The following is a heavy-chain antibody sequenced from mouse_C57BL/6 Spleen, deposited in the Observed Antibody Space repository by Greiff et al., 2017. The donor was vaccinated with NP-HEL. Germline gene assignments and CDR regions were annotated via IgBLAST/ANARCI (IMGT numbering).Heavy chain of an antibody. J-gene: IGHJ3*01. CDR2: IHPNSGST. CDR1: GYTFTSYW. CDR3: AREGDGSSFAY. D-gene: IGHD2-3*01. V-gene: IGHV1-64*01. Sequence: QVQLQQPGAELVKPGASVKLSCKASGYTFTSYWMHWVKQRPGQGLEWIGMIHPNSGSTNYNEKFKSKATLTVDKSSSTAYMRLSSLTSEDSAVYYCAREGDGSSFAYWGQGTLVTVSA.